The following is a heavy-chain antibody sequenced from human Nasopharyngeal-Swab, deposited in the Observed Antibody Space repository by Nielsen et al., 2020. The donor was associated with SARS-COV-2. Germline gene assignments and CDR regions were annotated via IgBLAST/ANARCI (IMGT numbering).Heavy chain of an antibody. J-gene: IGHJ5*01. Sequence: GESLKISCVASGFTFRDYWMSWVRQAPAKGLEWVASIKQDGSEKNYVDSVKGRFTISRDNAKNSLFLQMDSLRTVDTAFYYCARVGGRTSPMGSWGHGTLVTVSS. CDR3: ARVGGRTSPMGS. V-gene: IGHV3-7*01. CDR1: GFTFRDYW. CDR2: IKQDGSEK. D-gene: IGHD3-10*01.